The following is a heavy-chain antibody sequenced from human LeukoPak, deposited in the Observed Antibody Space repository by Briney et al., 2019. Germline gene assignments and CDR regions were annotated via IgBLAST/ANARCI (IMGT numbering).Heavy chain of an antibody. CDR3: ARQNMAAAGQALDY. D-gene: IGHD6-25*01. CDR2: IYDSGTT. CDR1: GGSFGNYY. Sequence: NPSETLSLTCTVSGGSFGNYYWSWIRQPPGKGLEWIGYIYDSGTTNYNPSLKSRVTISVDTSKNQFSLNLTSVTAADTAVYYCARQNMAAAGQALDYWGQGTLVTVSS. V-gene: IGHV4-59*08. J-gene: IGHJ4*02.